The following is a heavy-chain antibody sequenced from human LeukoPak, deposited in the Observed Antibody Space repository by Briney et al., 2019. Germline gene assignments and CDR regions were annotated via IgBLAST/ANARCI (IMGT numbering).Heavy chain of an antibody. V-gene: IGHV4-38-2*01. CDR1: GYSISSGYY. CDR2: IYHSGST. Sequence: KPSETQSLTCAVSGYSISSGYYWGWIRQPPGKGLEWIGSIYHSGSTYYNPSLKSRVTISVDTSKNQFSLKLSSVTAADTAVCYCARHRSIAARPPNYWGQGTLVTVSS. CDR3: ARHRSIAARPPNY. J-gene: IGHJ4*02. D-gene: IGHD6-6*01.